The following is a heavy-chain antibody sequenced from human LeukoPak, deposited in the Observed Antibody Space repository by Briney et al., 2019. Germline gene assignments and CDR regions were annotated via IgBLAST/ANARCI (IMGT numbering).Heavy chain of an antibody. J-gene: IGHJ4*02. CDR2: VDPEDGET. V-gene: IGHV1-69-2*01. CDR1: GYTFTDYY. Sequence: GASVKVSCKASGYTFTDYYMHWVQQAPGKGLEWMGRVDPEDGETIYAEKFQGRVTITADTSTDTAYMELSSLRSEDTAVYYCARADAGYYGSGVGDYWGQGTLVTVSS. D-gene: IGHD3-10*01. CDR3: ARADAGYYGSGVGDY.